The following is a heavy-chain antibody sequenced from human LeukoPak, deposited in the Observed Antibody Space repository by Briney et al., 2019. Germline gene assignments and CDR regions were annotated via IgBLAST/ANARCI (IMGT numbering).Heavy chain of an antibody. CDR3: ATGPYYYGSGSYYQTPLDY. V-gene: IGHV1-2*02. Sequence: ASVKVSCKASGCTFTGYYMHWVRQAPGQGLEWMGWINPNSGGTNYAQKFQGRVTMTRDTSIGTAYMELSRLRSDDTAVYYCATGPYYYGSGSYYQTPLDYWGQGTLVTVSS. CDR1: GCTFTGYY. J-gene: IGHJ4*02. D-gene: IGHD3-10*01. CDR2: INPNSGGT.